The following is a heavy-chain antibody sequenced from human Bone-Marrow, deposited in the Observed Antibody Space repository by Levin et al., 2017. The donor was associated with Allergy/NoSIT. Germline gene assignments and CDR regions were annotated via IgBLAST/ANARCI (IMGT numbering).Heavy chain of an antibody. CDR1: GFSFSNYG. J-gene: IGHJ6*02. D-gene: IGHD1-14*01. CDR3: AKDLRTEASNTDV. Sequence: GGSLRLSCAASGFSFSNYGMHWVRQGPGKGLEWVAVIRYDGSKRYYADSVKGRFTISRDNSKNTLYLEMNSLRAEDTAVYYCAKDLRTEASNTDVWGQGTTVTVSS. V-gene: IGHV3-30*18. CDR2: IRYDGSKR.